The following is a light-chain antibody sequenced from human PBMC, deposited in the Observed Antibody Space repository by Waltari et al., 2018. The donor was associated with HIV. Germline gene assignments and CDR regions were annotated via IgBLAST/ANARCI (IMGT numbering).Light chain of an antibody. CDR3: CSYAGTRHYV. CDR1: SSDIGTYNL. V-gene: IGLV2-23*02. J-gene: IGLJ1*01. CDR2: EVS. Sequence: PASVSGSPGQSITISCSGTSSDIGTYNLVSWYQHHPGQAPKLLIYEVSTRHSGVSYRFSGSKSGNTASLTISGLQPEDDADYHCCSYAGTRHYVFGSGTKVTVL.